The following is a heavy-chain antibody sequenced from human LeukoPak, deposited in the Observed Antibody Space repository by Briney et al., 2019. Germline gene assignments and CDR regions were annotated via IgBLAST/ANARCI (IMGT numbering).Heavy chain of an antibody. Sequence: PSETLSLTCTVSGGSISSYYWSWIRQPPGKGLEWIGYIYYSGSTNYNPSLKSRVTISVDTSKNQFSLKLSSVTAADTAVYYCARVTFDWLGVDYWGQGTLVTVSS. CDR1: GGSISSYY. D-gene: IGHD3-9*01. CDR2: IYYSGST. J-gene: IGHJ4*02. CDR3: ARVTFDWLGVDY. V-gene: IGHV4-59*01.